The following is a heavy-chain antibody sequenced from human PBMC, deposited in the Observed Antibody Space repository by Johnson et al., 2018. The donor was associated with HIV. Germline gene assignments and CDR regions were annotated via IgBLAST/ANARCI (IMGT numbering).Heavy chain of an antibody. CDR2: ISYDGSNK. Sequence: QVQLVESGGGVVRPGRSLRLSCAASRFTFSSYAMSWVRQAPGKGLEWVAVISYDGSNKYYADSVKGRFTISRDNSKNTLYLQMNSLRAEDTAVYYCAKDMRQWELLDAFDIWGQGTMVTVSS. V-gene: IGHV3-30-3*01. CDR1: RFTFSSYA. D-gene: IGHD1-26*01. CDR3: AKDMRQWELLDAFDI. J-gene: IGHJ3*02.